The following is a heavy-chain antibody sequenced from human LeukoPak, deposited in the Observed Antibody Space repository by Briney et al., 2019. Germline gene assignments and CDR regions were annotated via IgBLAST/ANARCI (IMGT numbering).Heavy chain of an antibody. Sequence: PSETLSLTCTVSGGSISSYDWSWIRQPAGKGLEWIGRIYSSGSTNYNPSLKSRVTMSVDTSKNQFSLNLSSLTAADTAFYYCARESYSSGWYKGYWGQGILVTVSS. CDR2: IYSSGST. V-gene: IGHV4-4*07. D-gene: IGHD6-19*01. CDR3: ARESYSSGWYKGY. CDR1: GGSISSYD. J-gene: IGHJ4*02.